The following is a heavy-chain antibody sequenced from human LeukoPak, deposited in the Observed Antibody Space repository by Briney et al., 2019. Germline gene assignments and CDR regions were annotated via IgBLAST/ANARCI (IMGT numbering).Heavy chain of an antibody. D-gene: IGHD6-19*01. V-gene: IGHV3-23*01. J-gene: IGHJ4*02. CDR3: AKDPYSSGWYYFDY. Sequence: GGSLRLSCAASGFTFSSYAMTWVRQAPGKGLEWVSAISGSGGSTYYADSVKGRFTISRDNSKNTLYLQMNSLRAEDTAVYYCAKDPYSSGWYYFDYWGQGTLVTVSS. CDR2: ISGSGGST. CDR1: GFTFSSYA.